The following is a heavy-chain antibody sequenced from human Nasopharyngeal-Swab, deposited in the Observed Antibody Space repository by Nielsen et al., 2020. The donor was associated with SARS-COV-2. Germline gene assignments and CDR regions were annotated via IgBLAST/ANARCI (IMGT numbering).Heavy chain of an antibody. D-gene: IGHD3-22*01. CDR1: GGSFNGYY. V-gene: IGHV4-34*01. J-gene: IGHJ6*02. CDR3: AGGSTMNGYYGMDV. Sequence: GSLRLSCAVYGGSFNGYYWSWIRQSPGKGLEWIGEINHSGSTNYNPSLKSRVTISVDTSKTQFSLKLSSVTAADTAVYYCAGGSTMNGYYGMDVWGQGTTVTVSS. CDR2: INHSGST.